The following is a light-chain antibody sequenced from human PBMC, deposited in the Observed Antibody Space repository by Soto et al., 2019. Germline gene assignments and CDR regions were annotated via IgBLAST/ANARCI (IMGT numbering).Light chain of an antibody. CDR1: QSLLHRNGYNY. CDR2: LGS. J-gene: IGKJ5*01. V-gene: IGKV2-28*01. Sequence: DVVLTQSPLSLPVTPGEPASISCRSSQSLLHRNGYNYLDWYLQKPGQSPQLLIYLGSNRASGDPDRFSGSGSGTDFTLKISRVEAEDVGVYYCMQDLQTPPITFGQGTRLEIK. CDR3: MQDLQTPPIT.